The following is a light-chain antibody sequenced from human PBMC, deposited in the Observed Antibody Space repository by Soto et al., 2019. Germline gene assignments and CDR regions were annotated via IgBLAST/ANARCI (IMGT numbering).Light chain of an antibody. J-gene: IGLJ2*01. CDR2: AVN. CDR1: SSDVGGYNY. CDR3: SSYASSSTLV. V-gene: IGLV2-14*01. Sequence: TQPASVSGSPGQSITISCTGTSSDVGGYNYVSWYQQHPGKAPKLMVYAVNNRPSGVSHRFSGSKSGNTASLTISGLQAEDEADYYCSSYASSSTLVFGGGTKVTVL.